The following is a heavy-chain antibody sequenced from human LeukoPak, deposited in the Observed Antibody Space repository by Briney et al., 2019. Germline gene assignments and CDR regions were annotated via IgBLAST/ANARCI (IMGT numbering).Heavy chain of an antibody. J-gene: IGHJ4*02. CDR2: ISAYNGDT. V-gene: IGHV1-18*01. D-gene: IGHD1-26*01. CDR3: ARDHSLQGADY. Sequence: GWISAYNGDTKYAQNLQGRVTMTTDASTSTAYMELRSLRSDDTAVYYCARDHSLQGADYWGQGTLVXVS.